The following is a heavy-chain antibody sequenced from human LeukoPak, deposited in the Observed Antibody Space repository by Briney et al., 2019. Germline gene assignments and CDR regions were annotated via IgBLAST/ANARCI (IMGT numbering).Heavy chain of an antibody. CDR3: ARAQYYDFWSGYVY. Sequence: APVKVSCKASGYTFTSYGISWVRQAPGQGLEWMGWISAYNGNTNYAQKLQGRVTMTTDTSTSTTYMELRSLRSDDTAVYYCARAQYYDFWSGYVYWGQGTLVTVSS. J-gene: IGHJ4*02. CDR1: GYTFTSYG. D-gene: IGHD3-3*01. CDR2: ISAYNGNT. V-gene: IGHV1-18*01.